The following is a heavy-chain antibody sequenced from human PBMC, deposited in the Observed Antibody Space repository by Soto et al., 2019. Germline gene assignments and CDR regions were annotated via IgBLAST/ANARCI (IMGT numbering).Heavy chain of an antibody. CDR1: GGSISSGGYY. CDR3: ARAAAGIANYGMDV. D-gene: IGHD6-13*01. J-gene: IGHJ6*02. CDR2: INHSGST. V-gene: IGHV4-31*03. Sequence: ASETLSLTCTVSGGSISSGGYYWSWIRQHPGKGLEWIGYINHSGSTNYNPSLKSRVTISVDTSKNQFSLKLSSVTAADTAVYYCARAAAGIANYGMDVWGQGTTVTVSS.